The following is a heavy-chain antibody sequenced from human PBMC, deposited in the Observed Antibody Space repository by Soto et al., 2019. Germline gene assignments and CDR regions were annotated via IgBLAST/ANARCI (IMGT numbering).Heavy chain of an antibody. CDR1: GGSLSNYG. Sequence: QVQLVQSGAEVKKPGSSVKVSCKASGGSLSNYGISWVRQAPGQGLEWMGGIIPVFGTAHYAQKFQGRVTITADESTNILYMDVTSLRSEDTAVYYCARGDATKIVVTTYYAMDVWGQGTTVTVSS. J-gene: IGHJ6*02. CDR2: IIPVFGTA. CDR3: ARGDATKIVVTTYYAMDV. D-gene: IGHD4-17*01. V-gene: IGHV1-69*12.